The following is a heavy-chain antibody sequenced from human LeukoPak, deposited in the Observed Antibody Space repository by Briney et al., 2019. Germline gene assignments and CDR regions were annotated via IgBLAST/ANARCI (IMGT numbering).Heavy chain of an antibody. Sequence: SETLSLTCTVSGYSISNGYYWGWMRQPPGKGLEWIGSIYHSGRTHYNPSLKSRVIISVDTSKNQFSLKLSSVTAADTAVYYCARERGRASSSWFRRLMGWFDPWGQGTLVTVSS. CDR1: GYSISNGYY. J-gene: IGHJ5*02. D-gene: IGHD6-13*01. CDR2: IYHSGRT. V-gene: IGHV4-38-2*02. CDR3: ARERGRASSSWFRRLMGWFDP.